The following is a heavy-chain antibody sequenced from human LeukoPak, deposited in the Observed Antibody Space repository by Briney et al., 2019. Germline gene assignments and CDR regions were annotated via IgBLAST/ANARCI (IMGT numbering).Heavy chain of an antibody. CDR3: ARVLYDSFDP. CDR1: GGSISSYY. CDR2: LYYSGST. J-gene: IGHJ5*02. D-gene: IGHD2-8*01. V-gene: IGHV4-59*01. Sequence: SETLSLTCTVSGGSISSYYWSWIRQPPGKGLEWIGYLYYSGSTNYDPSLKSRVTISLDASKNQFSLRLSSVTAADTAVYYCARVLYDSFDPWGQGTLVTVSS.